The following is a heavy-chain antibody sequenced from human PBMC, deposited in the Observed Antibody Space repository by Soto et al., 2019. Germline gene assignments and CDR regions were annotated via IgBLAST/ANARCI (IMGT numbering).Heavy chain of an antibody. D-gene: IGHD2-2*01. CDR2: ISAYNGNT. Sequence: QVQLVQSGAEVKKPGASVKVSCKASGYTFTSYGISWVRQAPGQGLEWMGWISAYNGNTNYAQKLKGRVTMTTDTSTSTAYMELRSLRSDDTAVYYCARNRRVQLPGYYFDYWGQGTLVTVSS. J-gene: IGHJ4*02. CDR3: ARNRRVQLPGYYFDY. CDR1: GYTFTSYG. V-gene: IGHV1-18*01.